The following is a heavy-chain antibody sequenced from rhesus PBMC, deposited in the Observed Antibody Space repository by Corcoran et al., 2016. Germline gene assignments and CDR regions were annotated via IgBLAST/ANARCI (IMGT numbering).Heavy chain of an antibody. Sequence: EVQLVESGGGLAKPGGSLRLSCAASGFTFSDYYMHWVRQASGKGLEWVSRISNSGCSKWYADSVKGRFTISRENAKNTLYLQMNSLRAEDTAVYYCARDLRGWGDYQSHYWGQGVLVTVSS. CDR2: ISNSGCSK. CDR3: ARDLRGWGDYQSHY. J-gene: IGHJ4*01. V-gene: IGHV3-59*01. CDR1: GFTFSDYY. D-gene: IGHD3-34*01.